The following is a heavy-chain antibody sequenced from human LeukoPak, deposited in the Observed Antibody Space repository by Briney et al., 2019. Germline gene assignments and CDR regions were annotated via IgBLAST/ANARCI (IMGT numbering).Heavy chain of an antibody. J-gene: IGHJ5*02. CDR3: ARGQGYCSSTSCSDQYNWFDP. D-gene: IGHD2-2*01. Sequence: ETLSLTCTVSGGSISNYYWSWVRQAPGKGLEWVANIKQDGSEKYYVDSVKGRFTISRDNAKNSLCLQMNSLRAEDTAVYYCARGQGYCSSTSCSDQYNWFDPWGQGTLVTVSS. V-gene: IGHV3-7*01. CDR2: IKQDGSEK. CDR1: GGSISNYY.